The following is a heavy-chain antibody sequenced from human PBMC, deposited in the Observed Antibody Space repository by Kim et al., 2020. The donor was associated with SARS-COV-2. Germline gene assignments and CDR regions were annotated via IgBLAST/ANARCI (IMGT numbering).Heavy chain of an antibody. CDR1: GGTFSSYA. CDR3: ARVKYSSSPRVTANEYYYYYGMDV. J-gene: IGHJ6*02. V-gene: IGHV1-69*13. D-gene: IGHD6-13*01. CDR2: IIPIFGTA. Sequence: SVKVSCKASGGTFSSYAISWVRQAPGQGLEWMGGIIPIFGTANYAQKFQGRVTITADESTSTAYMELSSLRSEDTAVYYCARVKYSSSPRVTANEYYYYYGMDVWGQGTTVTVSS.